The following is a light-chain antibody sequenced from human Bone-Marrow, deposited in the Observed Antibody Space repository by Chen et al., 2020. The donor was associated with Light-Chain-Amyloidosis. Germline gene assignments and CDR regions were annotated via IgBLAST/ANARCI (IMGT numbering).Light chain of an antibody. V-gene: IGLV6-57*01. CDR3: QSYQGSSQGV. Sequence: FMLTQPHSVSESPGNTVIISCTRSSGSIATNYVQLYQQRPGSSPTTWIYEDDQRPSGVPDRFSGSIDRSSNSASLTISGRKAEDEADYYCQSYQGSSQGVFGGWTKLTVL. CDR1: SGSIATNY. CDR2: EDD. J-gene: IGLJ3*02.